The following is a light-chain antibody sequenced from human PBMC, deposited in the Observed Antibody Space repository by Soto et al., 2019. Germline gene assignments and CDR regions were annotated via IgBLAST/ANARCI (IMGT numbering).Light chain of an antibody. Sequence: DIQMTQSPSTLSASVGERVTIPWGASQSISSWLAWCQQKKGKAPKLLIYKASSLETGVPSRFSGSGSGTEFNLSISSLQPDDFATYYCQQYNTYSRTFGQGTKVDIK. J-gene: IGKJ1*01. CDR3: QQYNTYSRT. CDR1: QSISSW. CDR2: KAS. V-gene: IGKV1-5*03.